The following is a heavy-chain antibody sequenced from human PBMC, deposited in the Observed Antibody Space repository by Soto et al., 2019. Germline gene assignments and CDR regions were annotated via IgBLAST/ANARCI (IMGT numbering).Heavy chain of an antibody. CDR2: ISYDGSNK. J-gene: IGHJ4*02. CDR1: GFTFSSYG. D-gene: IGHD5-18*01. CDR3: AKDSGLGYTFDY. Sequence: PGGSLRLSCAASGFTFSSYGMHWVRQAPGKGLEWVAVISYDGSNKYYADSVKGRFTISRDNSKNTLYLQMNSLRAEDTAVYYCAKDSGLGYTFDYWGQGTLVTVSS. V-gene: IGHV3-30*18.